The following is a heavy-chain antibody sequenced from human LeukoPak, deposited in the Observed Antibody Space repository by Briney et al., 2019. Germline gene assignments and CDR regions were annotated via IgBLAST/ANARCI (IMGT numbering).Heavy chain of an antibody. J-gene: IGHJ3*02. CDR3: AAEDYYRDAFDI. D-gene: IGHD3-22*01. CDR1: GFTFSSYW. V-gene: IGHV3-30-3*01. CDR2: ISYDGSNK. Sequence: GGSLRLSCAASGFTFSSYWMSWVRQAPGKGLEWVAVISYDGSNKYYADSVKGRFTISRDNSKNTLYLQMNSLRAEDTAVYYCAAEDYYRDAFDIWGQGTMVTVSS.